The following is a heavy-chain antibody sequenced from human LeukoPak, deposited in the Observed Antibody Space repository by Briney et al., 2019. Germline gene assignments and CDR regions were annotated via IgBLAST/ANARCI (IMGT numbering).Heavy chain of an antibody. J-gene: IGHJ4*02. Sequence: GGSLRLSCAASGFTLTGHTMTWFRQAPGKGLEWVSLIGGRDDRTYYADSVKGRFTISRDNSKNILYLKMNRLRGEDTAVYSCAKDRNTLYYFRSGDKWGQGSLVTVSS. V-gene: IGHV3-23*01. D-gene: IGHD3-3*01. CDR2: IGGRDDRT. CDR3: AKDRNTLYYFRSGDK. CDR1: GFTLTGHT.